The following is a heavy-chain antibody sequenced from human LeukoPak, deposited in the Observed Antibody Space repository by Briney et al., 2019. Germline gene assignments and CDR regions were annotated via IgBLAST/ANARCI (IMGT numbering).Heavy chain of an antibody. D-gene: IGHD3-22*01. CDR1: GGTFSNSS. CDR3: ARVSYHDSSPYFARSIPTIDY. J-gene: IGHJ4*02. CDR2: ITPTLDIA. V-gene: IGHV1-69*04. Sequence: SVNVSFKASGGTFSNSSISWVRPAPGRGLEWMGRITPTLDIAHYSQKFQGRVTITADKSTCTAYMELSSLRSEDTAVYFCARVSYHDSSPYFARSIPTIDYWGQGTLVTVSS.